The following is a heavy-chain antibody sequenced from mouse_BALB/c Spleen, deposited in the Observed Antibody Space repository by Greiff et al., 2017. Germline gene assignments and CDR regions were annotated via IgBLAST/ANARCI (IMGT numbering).Heavy chain of an antibody. CDR1: GYTFTSYV. D-gene: IGHD1-1*02. CDR2: INPYNDGT. V-gene: IGHV1-14*01. J-gene: IGHJ4*01. Sequence: EVQLQQSGPELVKPGASVKMSCKASGYTFTSYVMHWVKQKPGQGLEWIGDINPYNDGTKYNEKFKGKATLTSDKSSSTAYMELSSLTSEDSAVYYCAREGRYVGSMDYWGQGTSVTVSS. CDR3: AREGRYVGSMDY.